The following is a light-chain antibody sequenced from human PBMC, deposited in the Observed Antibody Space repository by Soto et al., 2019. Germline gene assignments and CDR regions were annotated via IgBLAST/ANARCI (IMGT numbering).Light chain of an antibody. CDR3: QQFGGSLTWT. J-gene: IGKJ1*01. V-gene: IGKV3-20*01. CDR2: GAS. Sequence: IVLTQTTGSLSLSPGERATLSCRASQSVISSYLAWYQQKPGQAPRLLIYGASSRATGIPDRFSGSGSGTDFTLTISRLEPEDCAVYYCQQFGGSLTWTFAQGTKVAIK. CDR1: QSVISSY.